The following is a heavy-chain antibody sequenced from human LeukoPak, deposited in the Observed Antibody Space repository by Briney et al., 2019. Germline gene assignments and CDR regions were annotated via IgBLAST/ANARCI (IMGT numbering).Heavy chain of an antibody. CDR3: ARKTPAVRYCSSTSCSRNWFDP. CDR1: GGSFSGYY. CDR2: INHSGST. J-gene: IGHJ5*02. Sequence: SETLCLTCAVYGGSFSGYYWSWIRQPPGKGLEWIGEINHSGSTNYNPSLKSRVTISVDTSKNQFSLKLSSVTAADTAVYYCARKTPAVRYCSSTSCSRNWFDPWGQGTLVTVSS. V-gene: IGHV4-34*01. D-gene: IGHD2-2*01.